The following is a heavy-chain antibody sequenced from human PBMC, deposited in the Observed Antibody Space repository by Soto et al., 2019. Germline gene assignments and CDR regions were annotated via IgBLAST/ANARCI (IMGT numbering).Heavy chain of an antibody. CDR2: INHSGST. V-gene: IGHV4-34*01. J-gene: IGHJ6*03. D-gene: IGHD2-2*01. CDR1: GGSFSGYY. CDR3: ARGYQLLNYYYMDV. Sequence: SETLSLTCAVYGGSFSGYYWSWIRQPPGKGLEWIGEINHSGSTIYNPSLKSRVTISVDTSKNQFSLKLSSVTAADTVVYYCARGYQLLNYYYMDVWGKGTTVTVSS.